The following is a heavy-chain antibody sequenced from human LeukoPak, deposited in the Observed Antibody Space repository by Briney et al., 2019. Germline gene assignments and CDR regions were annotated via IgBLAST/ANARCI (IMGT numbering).Heavy chain of an antibody. D-gene: IGHD6-19*01. CDR1: GFTFSTYW. Sequence: GGSLRLSCAASGFTFSTYWMLWFRQAPGKGLDWVSLINGEGDNRQYADSAKGRFTISRDNAKNTLYVQMNGLRVEDTAIYYCAGGSGWLVDFWGQGTMVTVSS. CDR2: INGEGDNR. V-gene: IGHV3-74*01. J-gene: IGHJ3*01. CDR3: AGGSGWLVDF.